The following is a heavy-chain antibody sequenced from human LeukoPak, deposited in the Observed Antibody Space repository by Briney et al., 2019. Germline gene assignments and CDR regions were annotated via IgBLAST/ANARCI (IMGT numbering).Heavy chain of an antibody. CDR2: ISGSGGST. Sequence: GGSLRLSCAASGFTFSSYAMSWVRQAPGKGLEWVSAISGSGGSTYYADSVKGRFTISGDNAKNSLYLQMNSLRAEDTAVYYCARSIGTYYYDTSGAYYFDYWAREPWSPSPQ. V-gene: IGHV3-23*01. D-gene: IGHD3-22*01. CDR1: GFTFSSYA. J-gene: IGHJ4*02. CDR3: ARSIGTYYYDTSGAYYFDY.